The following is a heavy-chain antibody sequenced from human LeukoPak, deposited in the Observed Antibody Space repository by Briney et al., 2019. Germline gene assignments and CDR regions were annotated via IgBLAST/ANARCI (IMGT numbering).Heavy chain of an antibody. CDR3: VHFYGSGTYPYYFDY. CDR2: IYHRAGT. D-gene: IGHD3-10*01. J-gene: IGHJ4*02. V-gene: IGHV4-38-2*02. Sequence: SETLSLTCTVSTYAITSGNSWGWVRQPPGKALEWIGSIYHRAGTSYSSPSLKSRLTILVDTSKNQFSLSLTSVTAADTALYYCVHFYGSGTYPYYFDYWGQGILVTVSS. CDR1: TYAITSGNS.